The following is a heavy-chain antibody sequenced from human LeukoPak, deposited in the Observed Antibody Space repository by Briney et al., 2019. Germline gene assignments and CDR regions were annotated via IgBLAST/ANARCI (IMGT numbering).Heavy chain of an antibody. CDR2: INPSGGST. V-gene: IGHV1-46*01. CDR3: ARDRPLITFYYDSSGRLNN. CDR1: GYTFTSYG. Sequence: ASVKVSCKASGYTFTSYGISWVRQAPGQGLEWMGIINPSGGSTSYAQKFQGRVTMTRDTSTSTVYMELSSLRSDDTAVYYCARDRPLITFYYDSSGRLNNWGQGTLVTVSS. D-gene: IGHD3-22*01. J-gene: IGHJ4*02.